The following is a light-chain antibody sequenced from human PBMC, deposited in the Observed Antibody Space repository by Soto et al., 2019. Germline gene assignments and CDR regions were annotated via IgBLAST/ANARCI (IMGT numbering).Light chain of an antibody. J-gene: IGKJ2*01. Sequence: EIVMTQSPATLSVSPGGSATLSCRASQHVSSNFAWYRQKPGQAPTLLIYRASTRATGIPARFSGSGSGTAFTLSISSLQSEDFAVYYCQQYNNWPYTFGQGTKLEIK. CDR3: QQYNNWPYT. CDR1: QHVSSN. CDR2: RAS. V-gene: IGKV3-15*01.